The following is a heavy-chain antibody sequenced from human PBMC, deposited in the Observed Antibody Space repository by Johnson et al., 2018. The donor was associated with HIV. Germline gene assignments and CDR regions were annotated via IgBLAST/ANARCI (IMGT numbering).Heavy chain of an antibody. Sequence: VQLVESGGGLVRPGGSLRLSCAASGFTVSSNYMSWVRQAPGKGLEWVSVIYSGGNTYYTDSVQGRFTISRDNSKNTLYLQMNSLRAEDTAVYYCARDSSSSVGAFDIWGQGTMVTVSS. V-gene: IGHV3-66*01. J-gene: IGHJ3*02. CDR1: GFTVSSNY. D-gene: IGHD6-13*01. CDR3: ARDSSSSVGAFDI. CDR2: IYSGGNT.